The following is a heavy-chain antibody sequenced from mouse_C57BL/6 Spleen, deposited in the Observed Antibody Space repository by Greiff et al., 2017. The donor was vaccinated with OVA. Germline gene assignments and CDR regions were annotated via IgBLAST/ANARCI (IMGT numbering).Heavy chain of an antibody. CDR1: GYSITSGYD. J-gene: IGHJ3*01. CDR2: ISYSGST. V-gene: IGHV3-1*01. D-gene: IGHD2-3*01. CDR3: ARDDGYYEAWFAY. Sequence: EVQLQESGPGMVKPSQSLSLTCTVTGYSITSGYDWHWIRHFPGNKLEWMGYISYSGSTNYNPSLKSRISITHDTSKNHFFLKLNSVTTEDTATYYCARDDGYYEAWFAYWGQGTLVTVSA.